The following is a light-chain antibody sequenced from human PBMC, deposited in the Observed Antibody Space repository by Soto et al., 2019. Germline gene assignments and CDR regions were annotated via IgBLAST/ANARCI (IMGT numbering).Light chain of an antibody. Sequence: EIVMTLSPSTLSVTTGERATLSCRASQSVSSSYLAWYQQHPGQPPRLLIYGISTRATRIPARFSGSGSGTEFSLTISSLQSEDFAVYYCQQYSKWPITFGQGTRLEN. CDR1: QSVSSSY. V-gene: IGKV3-15*01. CDR2: GIS. J-gene: IGKJ5*01. CDR3: QQYSKWPIT.